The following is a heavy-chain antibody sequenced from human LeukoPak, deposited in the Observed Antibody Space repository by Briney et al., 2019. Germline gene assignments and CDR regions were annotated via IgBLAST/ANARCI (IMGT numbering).Heavy chain of an antibody. CDR3: ARGQYSGSCFDN. CDR2: IYYSGST. J-gene: IGHJ4*02. V-gene: IGHV4-59*01. D-gene: IGHD1-26*01. CDR1: GVSISSYL. Sequence: PSETLSFTCTGSGVSISSYLWIWIRQPPGNGRVWIGYIYYSGSTNYHPSLKSRVTILVDTSKNQFSLKVSSVTAADTAVYYCARGQYSGSCFDNWGQGSLVTVSS.